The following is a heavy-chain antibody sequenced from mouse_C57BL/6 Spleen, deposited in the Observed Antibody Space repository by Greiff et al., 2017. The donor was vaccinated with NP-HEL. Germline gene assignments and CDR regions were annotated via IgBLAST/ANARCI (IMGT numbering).Heavy chain of an antibody. V-gene: IGHV1-50*01. CDR3: ARNDGYYLDY. J-gene: IGHJ2*01. CDR1: DYTFTSYW. D-gene: IGHD2-3*01. Sequence: VQLQQPGAELVKPGASVKLSCKASDYTFTSYWMQWVKQRPGQGLEWIGEIDPSDSYTNYNQKFKGKATLTVDTSSSTAYMQLSSLTSEDSAVYYCARNDGYYLDYWGQGTTLTVSS. CDR2: IDPSDSYT.